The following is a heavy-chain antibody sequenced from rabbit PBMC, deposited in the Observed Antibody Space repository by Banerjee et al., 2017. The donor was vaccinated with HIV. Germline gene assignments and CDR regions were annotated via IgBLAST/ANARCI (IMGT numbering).Heavy chain of an antibody. CDR1: GFDFSNYY. V-gene: IGHV1S7*01. CDR2: INPVFGST. CDR3: ARDRYAGDAGYYTDNL. Sequence: QLKESGGGLVQPGGSLKLSCKASGFDFSNYYVSWVRQAPGKGLEWIGYINPVFGSTYYASWVNGRFSISSHNAQNTLYLQLNSLTAADTATYFCARDRYAGDAGYYTDNLWGQGTLVTVS. J-gene: IGHJ4*01. D-gene: IGHD1-1*01.